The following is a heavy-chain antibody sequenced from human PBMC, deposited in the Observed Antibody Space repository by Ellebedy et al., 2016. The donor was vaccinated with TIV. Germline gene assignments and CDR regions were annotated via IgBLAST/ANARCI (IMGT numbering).Heavy chain of an antibody. V-gene: IGHV1-69*13. D-gene: IGHD2-15*01. Sequence: SVKVSXXASGGTFSSYAISWVRQAPGQGLEWMGGIIPIFGTANYAQKFQGRVTITADESTSTAYMELSSLRSEDTAVYYCARVFPAAVYYYYYGMDVWGQGTTVTVSS. CDR3: ARVFPAAVYYYYYGMDV. CDR1: GGTFSSYA. CDR2: IIPIFGTA. J-gene: IGHJ6*02.